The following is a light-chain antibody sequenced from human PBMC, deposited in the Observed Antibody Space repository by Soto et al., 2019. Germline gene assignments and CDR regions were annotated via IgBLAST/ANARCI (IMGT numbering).Light chain of an antibody. Sequence: QSALTQPASVSGSPGQSITISCTGTSSDVGSYELVSWYQQHPGKAPKLMIYEGSKRPSGVSNRFSGYKSGNTASLTISGLQDEDEADYYCCSYEGSTTFYFFGNGKKVTVL. CDR2: EGS. J-gene: IGLJ1*01. CDR1: SSDVGSYEL. CDR3: CSYEGSTTFYF. V-gene: IGLV2-23*01.